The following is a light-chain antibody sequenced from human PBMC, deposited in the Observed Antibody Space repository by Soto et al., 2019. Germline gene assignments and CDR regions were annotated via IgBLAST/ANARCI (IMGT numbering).Light chain of an antibody. V-gene: IGLV2-18*02. CDR2: EVS. CDR3: SSFTTTSTWV. CDR1: SSDVGSYNR. Sequence: QAVVTQPPSVPGSPGQSVTISCTGTSSDVGSYNRVSWYQQPPGTAPKLMIYEVSNRPSGVPDRFSGSKSGNTASLTISGLQAEDEADYYCSSFTTTSTWVFGGGTQLTVL. J-gene: IGLJ3*02.